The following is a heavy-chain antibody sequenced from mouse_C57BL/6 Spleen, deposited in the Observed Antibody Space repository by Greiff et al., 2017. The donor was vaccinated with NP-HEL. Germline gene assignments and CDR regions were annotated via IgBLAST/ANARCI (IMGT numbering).Heavy chain of an antibody. D-gene: IGHD1-1*01. CDR1: GFTFSSYA. V-gene: IGHV5-4*01. J-gene: IGHJ1*03. Sequence: VQLMESGGGLVKPGGSLKLSCAASGFTFSSYAMPWVRQTPEKRLEWVATISDGGSYTYYPDNVKGRFTISRDNAKNDLYLQMSHLKSEDTAMYYCARDRDYGSSYWYFDVWGTGTTVTVSS. CDR3: ARDRDYGSSYWYFDV. CDR2: ISDGGSYT.